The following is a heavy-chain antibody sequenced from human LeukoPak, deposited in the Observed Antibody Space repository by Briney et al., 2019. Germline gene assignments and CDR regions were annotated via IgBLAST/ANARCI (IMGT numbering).Heavy chain of an antibody. CDR2: ISNDGNSK. D-gene: IGHD3-22*01. CDR3: AVIVVVITEYYFGY. Sequence: PGGSLRLSCAASGFTFRSYWMHWVRQAPGKGLVWVSRISNDGNSKTYEDSVKGRFTISRDNAKNTLYLQMNSLRAEDTAVYYCAVIVVVITEYYFGYWGQGTLVTISS. J-gene: IGHJ4*02. CDR1: GFTFRSYW. V-gene: IGHV3-74*01.